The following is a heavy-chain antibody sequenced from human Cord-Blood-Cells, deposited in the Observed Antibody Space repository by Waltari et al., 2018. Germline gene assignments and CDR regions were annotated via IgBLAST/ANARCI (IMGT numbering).Heavy chain of an antibody. V-gene: IGHV3-21*01. CDR2: ISSSSSYI. D-gene: IGHD3-10*01. J-gene: IGHJ3*02. CDR3: ASGSSSRDAFDI. CDR1: GLPFSRYS. Sequence: EVQLVESGGGLVKPGGSLRLSCAASGLPFSRYSMNWVRQAPGKGLEWVSSISSSSSYIYYADSVKGRFTISRDNAKNSLYLQMNSLRAEDTAVYYCASGSSSRDAFDIWGQGTMVTVSS.